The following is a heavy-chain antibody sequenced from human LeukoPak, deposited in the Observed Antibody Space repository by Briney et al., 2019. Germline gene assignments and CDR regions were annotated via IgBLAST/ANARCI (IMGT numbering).Heavy chain of an antibody. D-gene: IGHD1-26*01. J-gene: IGHJ5*02. V-gene: IGHV4-39*07. Sequence: SETLSLTCTVSGGSVSSGSYYWSWIRQPPGKGLEWIGEINHSGSTNYNPSLKSRVTISVDTSKNQFSLKLTSVTAADTAVYYCAIVGSTFWFDPWGQGTLVTVSS. CDR3: AIVGSTFWFDP. CDR2: INHSGST. CDR1: GGSVSSGSYY.